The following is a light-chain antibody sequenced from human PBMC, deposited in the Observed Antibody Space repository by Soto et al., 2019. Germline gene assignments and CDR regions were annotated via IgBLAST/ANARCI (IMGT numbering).Light chain of an antibody. J-gene: IGKJ1*01. CDR1: QIVSSNY. V-gene: IGKV3D-20*01. CDR3: QHYNSYSEA. Sequence: EIVLTQSPATLSLSPGERSALSCGASQIVSSNYVAWYHQKPGQAPRLLIYKASTLKSGVPSRFSGSGSGTEFTLTISSLQPDDFATYYCQHYNSYSEAFGQGTKVDIK. CDR2: KAS.